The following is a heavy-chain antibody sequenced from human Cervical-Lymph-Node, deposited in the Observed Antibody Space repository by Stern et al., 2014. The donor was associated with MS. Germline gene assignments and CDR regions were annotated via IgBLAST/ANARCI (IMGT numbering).Heavy chain of an antibody. CDR1: GGTFSSYT. CDR2: IIPMFDSA. J-gene: IGHJ4*02. CDR3: ARATSDYIWGSYRYLDY. Sequence: VQLVASGAEVKKPGSSVKVSCKASGGTFSSYTIGWVRPAPGQGLAWMGGIIPMFDSANYAEKCQGRVTITADESTSTAYMDLSTLRSEDTAVYYCARATSDYIWGSYRYLDYWGQGTQVTVSS. D-gene: IGHD3-16*02. V-gene: IGHV1-69*01.